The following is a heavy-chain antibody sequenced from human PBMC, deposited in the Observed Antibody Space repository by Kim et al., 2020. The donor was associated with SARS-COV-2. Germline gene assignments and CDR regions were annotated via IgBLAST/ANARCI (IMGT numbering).Heavy chain of an antibody. Sequence: ASVKVSCKASGYTFINYGITWVRQAPGQGLEWMGWISNYNGNTKYAQKFQGRVTMTTDRSTRTVYMELRSLGADDTAIYYCARGGGSWPRFDYWGQGAQVTVSS. CDR1: GYTFINYG. J-gene: IGHJ4*02. D-gene: IGHD6-13*01. CDR3: ARGGGSWPRFDY. CDR2: ISNYNGNT. V-gene: IGHV1-18*01.